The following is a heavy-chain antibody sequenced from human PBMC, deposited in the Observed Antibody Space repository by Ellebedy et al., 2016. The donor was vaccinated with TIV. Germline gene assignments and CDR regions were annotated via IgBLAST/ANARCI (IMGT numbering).Heavy chain of an antibody. J-gene: IGHJ4*02. Sequence: SETLSLTCTVSGSSISNYYWSWIRQPPGKGLEWIGYIYFTGSTNYNPSLKSRVTMSVDRSKNQFSLKLSSVTAADTAVYYCARQRDYSVEPFDYWGQGTLVTVSS. CDR3: ARQRDYSVEPFDY. D-gene: IGHD5/OR15-5a*01. CDR1: GSSISNYY. V-gene: IGHV4-59*08. CDR2: IYFTGST.